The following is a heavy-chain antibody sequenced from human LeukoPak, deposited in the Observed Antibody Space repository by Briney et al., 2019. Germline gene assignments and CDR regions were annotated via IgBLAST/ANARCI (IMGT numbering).Heavy chain of an antibody. D-gene: IGHD3-22*01. CDR3: ARFRYDSSGYLLDY. CDR2: INPNSGGT. Sequence: ASVKVSCRASGHTFTGYYMHWVRQAPGQGLEWMGWINPNSGGTNYAQKFQGRVTMTRDTSISTAYMELSRLRSDDTAVYYCARFRYDSSGYLLDYWGRGTLVTVSS. J-gene: IGHJ4*02. CDR1: GHTFTGYY. V-gene: IGHV1-2*02.